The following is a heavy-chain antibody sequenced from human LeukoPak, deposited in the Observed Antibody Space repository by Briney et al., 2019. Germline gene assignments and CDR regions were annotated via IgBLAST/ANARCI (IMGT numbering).Heavy chain of an antibody. J-gene: IGHJ4*02. CDR3: ARVRCCGGDWGD. Sequence: ASVKVSCKASGYTFTGYYMHWVRQAPGQGLEWMGWINPNSGGTNYAQKFQGRVTMTRDTSISTAYMELSRPRSDDTAVYYCARVRCCGGDWGDWGQGTLVTVSS. CDR1: GYTFTGYY. CDR2: INPNSGGT. V-gene: IGHV1-2*02. D-gene: IGHD2-21*01.